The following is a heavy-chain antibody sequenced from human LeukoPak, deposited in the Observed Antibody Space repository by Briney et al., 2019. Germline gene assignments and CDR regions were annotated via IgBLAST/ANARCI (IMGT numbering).Heavy chain of an antibody. Sequence: SGGSLRLSCAASGFTVSSNYMSWVREAPGKGVEGVSVIYSGGSTYYADSVEGRFIISRDNSKNTLYLQMNSLRAEDTAVYYCARDVGAAINYWGQGTLVTVSS. CDR3: ARDVGAAINY. V-gene: IGHV3-66*01. D-gene: IGHD2-2*02. J-gene: IGHJ4*02. CDR1: GFTVSSNY. CDR2: IYSGGST.